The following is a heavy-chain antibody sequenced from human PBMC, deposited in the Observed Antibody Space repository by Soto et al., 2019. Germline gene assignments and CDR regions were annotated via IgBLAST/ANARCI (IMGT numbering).Heavy chain of an antibody. CDR3: AREGVVPYYYYGMDV. Sequence: QVQLVQSGGEVKKPGASVKVSFNASGYTFTSYGISWVRQAPGQGLEWMGWISGYNGKTNYAQKVQDRVTMTTDTSTSTVYMELRTLRSDDTAVYYCAREGVVPYYYYGMDVWGQGTAVTVSS. D-gene: IGHD3-10*01. J-gene: IGHJ6*02. CDR2: ISGYNGKT. V-gene: IGHV1-18*01. CDR1: GYTFTSYG.